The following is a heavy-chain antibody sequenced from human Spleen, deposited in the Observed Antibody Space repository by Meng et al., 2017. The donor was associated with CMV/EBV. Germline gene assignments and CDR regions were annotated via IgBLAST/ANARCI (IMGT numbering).Heavy chain of an antibody. CDR3: ARDGSWFDY. CDR2: IDGSSSYI. Sequence: GESLKISCAASGFSFSSYSINWVRQAPGKGLEWVSSIDGSSSYIYYADSVTGRFTISRDNAKNSLYLQMNSLRAEDTAVYYCARDGSWFDYWGQGTLVTVSS. V-gene: IGHV3-21*01. J-gene: IGHJ4*02. CDR1: GFSFSSYS. D-gene: IGHD6-13*01.